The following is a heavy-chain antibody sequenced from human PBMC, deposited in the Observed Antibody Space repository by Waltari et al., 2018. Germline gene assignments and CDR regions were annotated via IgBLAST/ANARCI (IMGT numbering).Heavy chain of an antibody. CDR2: SNSDGSST. J-gene: IGHJ2*01. CDR1: GFTFSVSW. V-gene: IGHV3-74*01. Sequence: EVQLVESGGGLVQPGGYLRLPCAASGFTFSVSWMHWVRQAPGKGLVWVSRSNSDGSSTSYADSVKGRFTISKDNAKNTVYLQMNSLRAEDTAIYYCARGARRTSVTTGWWYFDVWGRGTLVTVSS. D-gene: IGHD4-17*01. CDR3: ARGARRTSVTTGWWYFDV.